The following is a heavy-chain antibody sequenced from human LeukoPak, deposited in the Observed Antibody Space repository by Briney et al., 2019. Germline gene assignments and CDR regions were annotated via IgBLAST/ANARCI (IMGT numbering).Heavy chain of an antibody. J-gene: IGHJ3*02. CDR1: GFTFSNYA. CDR3: ARGHGVVAASDDAFDI. D-gene: IGHD2-2*01. Sequence: GGSLRLSCAASGFTFSNYAMNWVRQAPGKGLEWVSFISSSGTFAHYADSMKGRFTISRDNAKKSLYLQMNSLRAEDTAVYYCARGHGVVAASDDAFDIWGQGTMVTVSS. V-gene: IGHV3-21*01. CDR2: ISSSGTFA.